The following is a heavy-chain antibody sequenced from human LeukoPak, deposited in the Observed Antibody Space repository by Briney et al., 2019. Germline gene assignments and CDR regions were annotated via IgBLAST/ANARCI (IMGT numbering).Heavy chain of an antibody. D-gene: IGHD3-22*01. J-gene: IGHJ4*02. V-gene: IGHV3-23*01. CDR3: AKSSVGQWLIYYFDY. CDR1: GFTFSNYA. Sequence: GGSLRLSCAASGFTFSNYAMRWVRQAPGKGLEWVSAISANGGSTYYADSVKGRFTISRDNSKNTLYLQMNSLRAEDTAVYYCAKSSVGQWLIYYFDYWGQGTLVTVSS. CDR2: ISANGGST.